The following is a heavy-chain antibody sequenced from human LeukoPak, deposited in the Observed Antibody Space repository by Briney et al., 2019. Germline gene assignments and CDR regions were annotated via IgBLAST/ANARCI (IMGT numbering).Heavy chain of an antibody. D-gene: IGHD1-1*01. CDR1: GGSISTSY. CDR3: ARGQSTGTTAQPDY. CDR2: IYYSGYT. J-gene: IGHJ4*02. V-gene: IGHV4-59*01. Sequence: PSETLSLTCTVSGGSISTSYWSWIRQPPGKGLEWIGYIYYSGYTNYNPSLKSRVTMSVDTSKNQFFLKLSSVTAADTAVYYCARGQSTGTTAQPDYWGQGTLVTVSS.